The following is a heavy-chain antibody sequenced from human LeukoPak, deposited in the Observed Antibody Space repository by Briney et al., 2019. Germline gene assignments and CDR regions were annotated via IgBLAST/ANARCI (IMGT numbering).Heavy chain of an antibody. J-gene: IGHJ5*02. CDR2: ISASGDKT. CDR1: GITFSNYA. Sequence: GGSLRLSCAASGITFSNYAMNWVRQAPGKGLEWVSGISASGDKTYYADSVKGRFTISRDKSNNALYLQMNSLRAEDTALYFCAKDPNGDYVGGYWFDPWGQGARVTVSS. D-gene: IGHD3-10*02. V-gene: IGHV3-23*01. CDR3: AKDPNGDYVGGYWFDP.